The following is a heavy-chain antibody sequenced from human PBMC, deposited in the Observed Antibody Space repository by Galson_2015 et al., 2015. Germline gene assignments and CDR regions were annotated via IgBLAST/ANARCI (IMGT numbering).Heavy chain of an antibody. J-gene: IGHJ4*02. CDR1: GYSFTNNG. D-gene: IGHD4/OR15-4a*01. V-gene: IGHV1-18*01. CDR2: ISGYTGHT. CDR3: ARDGGADKFDY. Sequence: SVKVSCKASGYSFTNNGITWVRHAPGQGLEWMGWISGYTGHTNFAEKFHARLTVTTDTSTSTVYMELRGLTSDDTAVYYCARDGGADKFDYWGQGTLVTVSS.